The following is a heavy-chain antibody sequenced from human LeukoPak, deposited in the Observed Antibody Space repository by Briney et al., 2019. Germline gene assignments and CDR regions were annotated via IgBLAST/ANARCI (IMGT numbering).Heavy chain of an antibody. V-gene: IGHV4-34*01. Sequence: SETLSLTCAVYGGSFSGYYWSWIRQPPGKGLEWIGEINHSGSTNYNPSLKSRVTISVDTSKNEFSLKLSSVTAADTAVYYCARLNYWGKGTLVTVSS. CDR2: INHSGST. CDR1: GGSFSGYY. J-gene: IGHJ4*02. CDR3: ARLNY.